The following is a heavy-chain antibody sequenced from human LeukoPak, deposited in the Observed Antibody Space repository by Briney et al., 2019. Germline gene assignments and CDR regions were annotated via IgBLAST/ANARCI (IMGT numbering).Heavy chain of an antibody. D-gene: IGHD3-9*01. J-gene: IGHJ4*02. V-gene: IGHV3-30*18. CDR2: ISYYGCNK. CDR1: GFTFSRYG. CDR3: AKDAIDWLSEYYFDY. Sequence: PGGSLRLSCAASGFTFSRYGMEWVRQAPGKGLQGVAVISYYGCNKYSAVSVKGPFTISTDNSKNTLYLQMNSLRAEDTAVYHCAKDAIDWLSEYYFDYWGQGTQLTVSS.